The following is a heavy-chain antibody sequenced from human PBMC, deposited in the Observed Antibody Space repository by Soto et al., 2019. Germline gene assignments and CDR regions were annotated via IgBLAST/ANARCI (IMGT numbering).Heavy chain of an antibody. J-gene: IGHJ6*02. CDR1: GITFRSRA. Sequence: LRLSCVASGITFRSRAMSWVRQAPGEGLEWVSIISGSGGSTYYADSVKGRFTISRDNSKNTLYLQMNSLRAEDTAVYYCAKGLKSSGGSPMYYYYYGMDVWGQGTTVTVSS. V-gene: IGHV3-23*01. CDR2: ISGSGGST. D-gene: IGHD2-15*01. CDR3: AKGLKSSGGSPMYYYYYGMDV.